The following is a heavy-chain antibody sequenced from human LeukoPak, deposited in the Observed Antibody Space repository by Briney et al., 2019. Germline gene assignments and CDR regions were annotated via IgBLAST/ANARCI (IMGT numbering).Heavy chain of an antibody. Sequence: GGSLRLSCAASGFSFSVYWMSWVRQTPGKGLQWVADIKQDGSDKNYVDSVRGRFTISRDDAKNSLFLQMNGLRAEDTAIYYCARDEGVPTNWRFDYWGQGTLVTVSS. CDR3: ARDEGVPTNWRFDY. CDR1: GFSFSVYW. CDR2: IKQDGSDK. J-gene: IGHJ4*02. V-gene: IGHV3-7*01. D-gene: IGHD3-10*01.